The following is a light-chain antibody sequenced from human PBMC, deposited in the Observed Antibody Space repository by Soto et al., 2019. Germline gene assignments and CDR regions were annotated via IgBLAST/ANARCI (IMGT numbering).Light chain of an antibody. CDR3: QPYNNWPLT. V-gene: IGKV3-15*01. CDR1: QSVSSN. J-gene: IGKJ4*01. CDR2: SVS. Sequence: EIVMTQSPATLSVSPGERATLSCRASQSVSSNVAWYQQKPGQAPRLLIYSVSTRAAGIPARFSGSGSGTDFTLTINSLEPEDFAVYYCQPYNNWPLTFGGGTKVDIK.